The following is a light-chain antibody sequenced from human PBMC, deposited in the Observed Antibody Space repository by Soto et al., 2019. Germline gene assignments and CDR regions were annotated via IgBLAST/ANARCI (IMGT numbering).Light chain of an antibody. J-gene: IGLJ1*01. CDR2: SNY. CDR1: SSNIGSKT. CDR3: SAWDASLNGYV. Sequence: QSVLTQPPSASGTPGQRLTISCSGSSSNIGSKTVNWYQQLPGTAPKLLIYSNYQRPSGVPDRFSGSKSGTSASLAISGLQSEDEAYYYCSAWDASLNGYVFGTGTKVTVL. V-gene: IGLV1-44*01.